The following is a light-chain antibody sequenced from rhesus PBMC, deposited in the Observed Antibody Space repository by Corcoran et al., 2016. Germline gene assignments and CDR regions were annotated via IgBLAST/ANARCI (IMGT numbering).Light chain of an antibody. CDR2: KAA. V-gene: IGKV1-22*01. CDR1: QSISSW. Sequence: DIQMTQSPSSLSASVGETVTIICRASQSISSWLAWFQQKPGKDPKLLIYKAASLQSGVPSRFSGSGSGTDVTLTISSLPSEDFATYYCQQYSSSPPTFGGGTKVELK. J-gene: IGKJ4*01. CDR3: QQYSSSPPT.